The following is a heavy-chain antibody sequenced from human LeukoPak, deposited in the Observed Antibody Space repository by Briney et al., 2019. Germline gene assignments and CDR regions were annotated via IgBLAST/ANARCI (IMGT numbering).Heavy chain of an antibody. CDR1: GYTLTELS. D-gene: IGHD1-26*01. CDR2: FDPEEGET. Sequence: GASVKVSCKVSGYTLTELSMHWVRQAPGKGLEWMGGFDPEEGETIYAQKFQGRVTMTEDTSTDTAYMELSSLRSEDTAVYYCATYSGSYFRYFDYWGQGTLVTVSS. V-gene: IGHV1-24*01. CDR3: ATYSGSYFRYFDY. J-gene: IGHJ4*02.